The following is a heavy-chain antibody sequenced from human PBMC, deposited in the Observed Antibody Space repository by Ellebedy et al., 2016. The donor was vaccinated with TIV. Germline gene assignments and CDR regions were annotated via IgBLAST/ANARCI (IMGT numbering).Heavy chain of an antibody. CDR3: ARDRRPNVAAAGTSLRKNNYYAMEV. CDR1: GYTFTGYY. D-gene: IGHD6-13*01. J-gene: IGHJ6*02. Sequence: AASVKVSCKASGYTFTGYYMHWVRQAPGQGLEWIGWINPNSGGTNYAQKFQGRVTMTRDTSISTAYMELRRLRSDDTAVYYCARDRRPNVAAAGTSLRKNNYYAMEVWGQGTTVSVSS. CDR2: INPNSGGT. V-gene: IGHV1-2*02.